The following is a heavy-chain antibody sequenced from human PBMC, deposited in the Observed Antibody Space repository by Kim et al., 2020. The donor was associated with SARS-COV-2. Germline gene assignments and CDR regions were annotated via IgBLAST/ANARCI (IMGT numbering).Heavy chain of an antibody. Sequence: NPALKSLVTISVDTSKNQFSLKLRSVTAADTAVYYCARDLGSGSYYGLNYWGQGTLVTVSS. D-gene: IGHD1-26*01. J-gene: IGHJ4*02. CDR3: ARDLGSGSYYGLNY. V-gene: IGHV4-30-2*04.